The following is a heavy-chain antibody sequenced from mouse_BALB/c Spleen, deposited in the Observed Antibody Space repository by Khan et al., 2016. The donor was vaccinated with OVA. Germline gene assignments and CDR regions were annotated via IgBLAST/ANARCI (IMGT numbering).Heavy chain of an antibody. J-gene: IGHJ2*01. CDR1: GYSFNGYF. D-gene: IGHD6-1*01. V-gene: IGHV1-20*02. CDR3: TRIYRSDFDY. Sequence: VQLKESGPELVRPGASVKISCTASGYSFNGYFMNWVMQSHGKSLEWIGRINPHIGETFYNQRFKDKATLTVDESSSTAHMELRSLASEDSAVYYCTRIYRSDFDYWGQGTTLTVSS. CDR2: INPHIGET.